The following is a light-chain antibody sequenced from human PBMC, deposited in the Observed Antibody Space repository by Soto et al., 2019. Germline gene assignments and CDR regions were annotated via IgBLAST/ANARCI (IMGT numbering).Light chain of an antibody. J-gene: IGLJ2*01. CDR1: SSDVGYYNY. V-gene: IGLV2-14*01. CDR3: SSYTTTSTVV. Sequence: QSALTQPASVSGSPGQSITISCTGTSSDVGYYNYVSWFQHHPGKAPKLMIYEVSNRPSGVSSRFSGSKSGNTASLTISGLQAEDEADYYCSSYTTTSTVVFGGGTQLTVL. CDR2: EVS.